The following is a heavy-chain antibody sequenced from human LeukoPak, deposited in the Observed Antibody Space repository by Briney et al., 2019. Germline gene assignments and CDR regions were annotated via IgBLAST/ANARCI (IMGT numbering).Heavy chain of an antibody. D-gene: IGHD3-10*01. CDR3: ARGGYKLTTAWGWLDP. CDR1: GGSITSDPYS. V-gene: IGHV4-30-2*01. CDR2: IFHSGNT. Sequence: SETLSLTCTVSGGSITSDPYSWNWIRQPPGKGLEWMGYIFHSGNTYYNPSLKNRVTISVDRSKNQFSLKLSSVTAADTAVHYLARGGYKLTTAWGWLDPWGQGTLVTVSS. J-gene: IGHJ5*02.